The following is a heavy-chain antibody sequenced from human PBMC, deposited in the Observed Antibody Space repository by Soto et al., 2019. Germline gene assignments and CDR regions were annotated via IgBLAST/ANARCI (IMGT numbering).Heavy chain of an antibody. CDR3: ARASSGYGYYFDS. D-gene: IGHD3-22*01. CDR2: IWYDGSNK. CDR1: GFTFSGYG. V-gene: IGHV3-33*01. J-gene: IGHJ4*02. Sequence: GGSLRLSCGASGFTFSGYGMHWVRQAPGKGLEWVAIIWYDGSNKYYADSVKGRFTISRDNSKNTLSLQMNSLRAEDMAVYYCARASSGYGYYFDSWGQGALVTVSS.